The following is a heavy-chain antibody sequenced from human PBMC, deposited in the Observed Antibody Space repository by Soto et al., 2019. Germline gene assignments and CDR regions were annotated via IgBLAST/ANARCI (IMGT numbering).Heavy chain of an antibody. Sequence: ASVKVSCKASGFSFTGYYIHWLRQAPGQGLEWMGWINAHSGGTEYAQKFQGRVTLTRDTSIATAYPTLTSLTSDDTALYYCAKDLTRQLAYWLDPWGQGTQVTVSS. V-gene: IGHV1-2*02. D-gene: IGHD6-6*01. J-gene: IGHJ5*02. CDR2: INAHSGGT. CDR3: AKDLTRQLAYWLDP. CDR1: GFSFTGYY.